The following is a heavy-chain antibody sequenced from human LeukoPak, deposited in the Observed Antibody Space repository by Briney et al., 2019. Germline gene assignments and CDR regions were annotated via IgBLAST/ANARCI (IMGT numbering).Heavy chain of an antibody. CDR2: INHSGST. D-gene: IGHD6-13*01. CDR1: GGSLIDHY. J-gene: IGHJ1*01. V-gene: IGHV4-34*01. CDR3: ARGNIAAAVKY. Sequence: SETLSLTCAVYGGSLIDHYWNWIRQPPGKGLEWIGEINHSGSTKYNPSLKSRVTISVDTSKNQFSLNLNSVSAADTAVYYCARGNIAAAVKYWGQGTLVTVSS.